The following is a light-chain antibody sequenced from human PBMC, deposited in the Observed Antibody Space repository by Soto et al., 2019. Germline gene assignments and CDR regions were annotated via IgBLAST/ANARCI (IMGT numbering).Light chain of an antibody. V-gene: IGKV3-20*01. CDR2: GVS. Sequence: EIVLTQSPGTLSLSPGERSTLSCRVSQSVTNNQFAWFRQKPGLAPRLLIWGVSNTASGIPDRFSGSGSGTDFTLSISGLEPEDFAVYFCQQYANPRTFGQGTQVDIK. CDR1: QSVTNNQ. CDR3: QQYANPRT. J-gene: IGKJ1*01.